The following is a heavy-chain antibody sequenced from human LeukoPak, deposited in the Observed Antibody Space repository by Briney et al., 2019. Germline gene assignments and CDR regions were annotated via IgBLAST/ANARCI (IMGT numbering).Heavy chain of an antibody. V-gene: IGHV1-2*02. CDR3: AKGTGDTAYYFDF. D-gene: IGHD7-27*01. CDR1: GYTFTGYY. Sequence: ASVKVSCKASGYTFTGYYMHWVRQAPGQGLEWMGWINPNSGGTDYAQKFQGRVTMTRDTSISTAYMELSRLRSDDTAIYYCAKGTGDTAYYFDFWGQGVLVTVSS. CDR2: INPNSGGT. J-gene: IGHJ4*02.